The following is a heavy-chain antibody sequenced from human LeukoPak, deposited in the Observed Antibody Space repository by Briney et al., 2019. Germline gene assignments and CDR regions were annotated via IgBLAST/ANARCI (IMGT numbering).Heavy chain of an antibody. J-gene: IGHJ6*02. Sequence: VASVKVSCKASGYTFTSYGISWVRQAPGQGLEWMGWISAYNGNTNYAQKLQGRVTMTTDASTSTAYMELRSLRSDDTAVYYCARDYRPSYYDSSGFPPAYGMDVWGQGTTVTVSS. CDR2: ISAYNGNT. D-gene: IGHD3-22*01. CDR1: GYTFTSYG. V-gene: IGHV1-18*01. CDR3: ARDYRPSYYDSSGFPPAYGMDV.